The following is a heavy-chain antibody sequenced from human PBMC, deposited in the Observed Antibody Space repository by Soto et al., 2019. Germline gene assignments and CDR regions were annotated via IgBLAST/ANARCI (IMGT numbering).Heavy chain of an antibody. CDR1: GFMFSAYA. V-gene: IGHV3-30-3*01. CDR3: ARDPSPYTSGWYGIDF. CDR2: MSYDGTNT. J-gene: IGHJ4*01. Sequence: QVQLVESGGGVVQPGASLRLSCTASGFMFSAYAMLWVRQAPGKGLEWVAAMSYDGTNTYYADSLKGRFTISRDNSKNTLFLQMSSLTADDSAVYYCARDPSPYTSGWYGIDFWGRGTLVTVS. D-gene: IGHD6-19*01.